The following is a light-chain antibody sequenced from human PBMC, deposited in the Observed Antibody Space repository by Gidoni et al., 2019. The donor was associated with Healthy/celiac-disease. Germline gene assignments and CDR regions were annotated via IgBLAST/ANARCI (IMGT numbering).Light chain of an antibody. CDR1: SSIIGSKY. CDR3: AAWDDSLSVVV. CDR2: RNN. Sequence: QSVLTQPPSASGTPGQRVTISCSGSSSIIGSKYVYWYQQLPGTAPNLLIYRNNQRPSGVPDRFSGSKSGTSASLAISGLRSEDEADYYCAAWDDSLSVVVFGGGTKLTVL. J-gene: IGLJ2*01. V-gene: IGLV1-47*01.